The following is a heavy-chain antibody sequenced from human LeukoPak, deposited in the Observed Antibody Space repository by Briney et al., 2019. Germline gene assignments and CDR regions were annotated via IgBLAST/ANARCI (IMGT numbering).Heavy chain of an antibody. D-gene: IGHD1-26*01. Sequence: GGSLRLSCAASGFTFSSYAMHWVRQAPGKGLEWVAVISYDGSNKYYADSVKGRFTISRDSSKNTLYLQMNSLRAEDTAVFYCARTVVGTTKFFDYWGQGTLVTVSS. J-gene: IGHJ4*02. CDR1: GFTFSSYA. CDR3: ARTVVGTTKFFDY. CDR2: ISYDGSNK. V-gene: IGHV3-30-3*01.